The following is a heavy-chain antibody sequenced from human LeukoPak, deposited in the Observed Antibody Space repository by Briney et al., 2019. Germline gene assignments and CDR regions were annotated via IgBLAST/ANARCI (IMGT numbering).Heavy chain of an antibody. Sequence: SETLSLTCAVYGGSFSGYYWSWIRQPPGKGLEWIGSIYHSGSTYYNPSLKSRVTISVDTSKNQFSLKLSSVTAANTAVYYCARHGENPTPEYYYYYYMDVWGKGTTVTVSS. D-gene: IGHD1-14*01. CDR2: IYHSGST. J-gene: IGHJ6*03. CDR3: ARHGENPTPEYYYYYYMDV. V-gene: IGHV4-34*01. CDR1: GGSFSGYY.